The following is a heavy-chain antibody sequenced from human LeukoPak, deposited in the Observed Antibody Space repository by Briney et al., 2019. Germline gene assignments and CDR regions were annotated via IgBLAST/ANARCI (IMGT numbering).Heavy chain of an antibody. D-gene: IGHD7-27*01. J-gene: IGHJ6*03. CDR1: GGSISSYY. V-gene: IGHV4-59*01. Sequence: SETLSLTCTVSGGSISSYYWSWIRQPPGKGLEWIGYIYNSGSTNYNPSLKSRVTISVDTSKNKFSLKLSSVTAADTAVYYCARVSGAYYYYYMDVWGKGITVTISS. CDR2: IYNSGST. CDR3: ARVSGAYYYYYMDV.